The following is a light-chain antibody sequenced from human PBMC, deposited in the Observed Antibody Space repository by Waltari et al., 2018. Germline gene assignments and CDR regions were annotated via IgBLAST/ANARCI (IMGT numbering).Light chain of an antibody. J-gene: IGKJ2*02. Sequence: IVLTQSPVTLSVSPGERVTISCRASQSVRTNVAWYQQQPGQAPRLLIYGASKRATGIPARFSGTGSGTEFTLTISSLQSEDFAVYFCHHYNDWPPGTFGQGTKLDSK. V-gene: IGKV3-15*01. CDR2: GAS. CDR3: HHYNDWPPGT. CDR1: QSVRTN.